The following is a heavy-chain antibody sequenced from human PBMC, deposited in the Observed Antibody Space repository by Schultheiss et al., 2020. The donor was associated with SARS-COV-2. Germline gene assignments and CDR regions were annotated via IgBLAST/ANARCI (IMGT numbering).Heavy chain of an antibody. V-gene: IGHV3-7*03. CDR3: ARGTWAPFDY. CDR2: IKQDGSEK. CDR1: GFTLSNYW. Sequence: GGSLRLSCAACGFTLSNYWMHWVRQAPGKGLEWVANIKQDGSEKNYVDSVKGRYTISRDNAKNSLYLQMNSLRAEDTAVYYCARGTWAPFDYWGQGTLVTVSS. D-gene: IGHD3-10*01. J-gene: IGHJ4*02.